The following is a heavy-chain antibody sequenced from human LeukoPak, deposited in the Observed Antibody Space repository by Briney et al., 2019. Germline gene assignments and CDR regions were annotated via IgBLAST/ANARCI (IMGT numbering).Heavy chain of an antibody. CDR2: ISGGGDIA. CDR1: GFSFSSYD. CDR3: TKHRSDFWSASDY. V-gene: IGHV3-23*01. J-gene: IGHJ4*02. Sequence: PGGFLRLSCAASGFSFSSYDMSWVRQAPGKGLEWVSISGGGDIADYADSVKGRFTLSRDISKNTLYLQMNSLRAEDTAVYFCTKHRSDFWSASDYWGLGTLVTVSS. D-gene: IGHD3-3*01.